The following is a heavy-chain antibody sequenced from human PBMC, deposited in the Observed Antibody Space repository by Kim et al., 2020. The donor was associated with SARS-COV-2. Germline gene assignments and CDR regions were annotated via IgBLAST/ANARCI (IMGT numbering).Heavy chain of an antibody. Sequence: GNGNTIHSQKFQGRVTFTTDTSASTAYMDLSFLRSEDSAVYYCLGGFYFDYWGQGTLVTVSS. CDR2: GNGNT. D-gene: IGHD3-16*01. J-gene: IGHJ4*02. V-gene: IGHV1-3*01. CDR3: LGGFYFDY.